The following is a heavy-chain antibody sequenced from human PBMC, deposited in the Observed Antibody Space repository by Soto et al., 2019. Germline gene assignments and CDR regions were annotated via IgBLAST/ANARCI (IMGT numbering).Heavy chain of an antibody. V-gene: IGHV3-74*01. CDR3: ARRGAVAGLHY. CDR1: GFTFSSYW. Sequence: EVQLVESGGGLVQPGGSLRVSCAASGFTFSSYWMHWVRQAPGKGLVWVSRINSDGSSTSYADSVKGRFTISRDNAKNTLYLQMNSLSAADPAIYYCARRGAVAGLHYWGQGTLVTVSS. D-gene: IGHD6-19*01. CDR2: INSDGSST. J-gene: IGHJ4*02.